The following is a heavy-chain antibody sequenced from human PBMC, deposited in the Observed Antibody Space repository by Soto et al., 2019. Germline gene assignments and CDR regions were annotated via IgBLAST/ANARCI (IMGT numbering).Heavy chain of an antibody. J-gene: IGHJ6*02. D-gene: IGHD2-2*03. V-gene: IGHV1-69*06. CDR1: GGTFSSYA. CDR2: IIPIFGTA. Sequence: SVKVSCKASGGTFSSYAISWVRQAPGQGLEWMGGIIPIFGTANYAQKFQGRVTITAHKSTSTAYMELSSLGSEDTAVYYCARDHRLGIVVVPAAITHYYYYGMDVWGQGTTVTVSS. CDR3: ARDHRLGIVVVPAAITHYYYYGMDV.